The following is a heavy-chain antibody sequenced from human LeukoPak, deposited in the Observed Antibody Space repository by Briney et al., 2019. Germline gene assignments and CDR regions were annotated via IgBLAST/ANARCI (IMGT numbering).Heavy chain of an antibody. Sequence: GGSLRLSCAASGFTFSSYAMIWVRQAPGKGLEWVSAISCSGCSTYYADAAEGRFTTSRDNSKNTLYLQMNSLRDEDMAVYYCAKDHVLRYFDWSPEYYFDYWGQGTLVTVSS. V-gene: IGHV3-23*01. CDR3: AKDHVLRYFDWSPEYYFDY. J-gene: IGHJ4*02. D-gene: IGHD3-9*01. CDR2: ISCSGCST. CDR1: GFTFSSYA.